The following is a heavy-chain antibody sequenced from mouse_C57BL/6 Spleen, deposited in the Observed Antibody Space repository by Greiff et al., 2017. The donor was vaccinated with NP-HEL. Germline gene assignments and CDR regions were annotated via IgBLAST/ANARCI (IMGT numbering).Heavy chain of an antibody. J-gene: IGHJ2*01. D-gene: IGHD2-4*01. Sequence: QVQLQQPGAELVRPGSSVKLSCKASGYTFTSYWMDWVKQRPGQGLEWIGNIYPSDSETHYNQKFKDKATLTVDKSSSTAYMQLSSLTSEDSAVYYCARETSIYYDYDDGLGYWGQVTTLTVSS. CDR1: GYTFTSYW. CDR2: IYPSDSET. CDR3: ARETSIYYDYDDGLGY. V-gene: IGHV1-61*01.